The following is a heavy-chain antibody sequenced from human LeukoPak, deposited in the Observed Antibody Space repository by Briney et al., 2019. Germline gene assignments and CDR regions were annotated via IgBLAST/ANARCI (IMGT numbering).Heavy chain of an antibody. V-gene: IGHV1-2*02. Sequence: ASVKVSCKASGYTFTGYYMHWVRQPPGQGLEWMGWINPNSGGTNYAQKFQGRVTMTRDTSISTAYMELSRLRSDDTAVYYCARGAEIVVVAATVIYNWFDPWGQGTLVTVSS. CDR3: ARGAEIVVVAATVIYNWFDP. CDR1: GYTFTGYY. J-gene: IGHJ5*02. CDR2: INPNSGGT. D-gene: IGHD2-15*01.